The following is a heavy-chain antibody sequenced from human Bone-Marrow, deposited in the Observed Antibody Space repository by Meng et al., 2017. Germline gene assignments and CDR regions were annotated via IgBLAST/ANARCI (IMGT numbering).Heavy chain of an antibody. V-gene: IGHV3-74*01. Sequence: GESLKISCAASGFTFTTSWMHWVRQAPGKGLVWVSRINAEGGGPIYADSVKGRFTISRDNAKNTLFLQMNSLRAEDTAVYYCVRSFDIWGQGTMVTVSS. J-gene: IGHJ3*02. CDR1: GFTFTTSW. CDR2: INAEGGGP. CDR3: VRSFDI.